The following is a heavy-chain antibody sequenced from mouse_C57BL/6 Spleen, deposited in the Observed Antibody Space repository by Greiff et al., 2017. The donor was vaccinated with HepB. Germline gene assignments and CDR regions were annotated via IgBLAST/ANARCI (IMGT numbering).Heavy chain of an antibody. Sequence: EVKLVESGGGLVQPGGSLSLSCAASGFTFSDYYMSWVRQPPGKALEWLGFIRNKANGYTTEYSASVKGRFTISRDNSQSILYLQMNALRAEDSATYYCARSVTTGFAYWGQGTLVTVSA. V-gene: IGHV7-3*01. CDR3: ARSVTTGFAY. J-gene: IGHJ3*01. CDR1: GFTFSDYY. D-gene: IGHD2-12*01. CDR2: IRNKANGYTT.